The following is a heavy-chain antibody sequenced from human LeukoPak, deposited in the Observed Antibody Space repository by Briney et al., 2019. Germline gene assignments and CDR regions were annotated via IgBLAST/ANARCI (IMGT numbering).Heavy chain of an antibody. D-gene: IGHD3-22*01. CDR2: IYYSGST. V-gene: IGHV4-59*12. CDR1: GGSISSYY. J-gene: IGHJ4*02. CDR3: ASGNYDSSGYYNY. Sequence: PSETLPLTCTVSGGSISSYYWSWIRQPPGKGLEWIGYIYYSGSTYYNPSLKSRVTISVDTSKNQFSLKLSSVTAADTAVYYCASGNYDSSGYYNYWGQGTLVTVSS.